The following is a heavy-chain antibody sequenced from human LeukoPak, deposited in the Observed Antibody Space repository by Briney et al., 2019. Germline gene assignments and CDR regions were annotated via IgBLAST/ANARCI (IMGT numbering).Heavy chain of an antibody. V-gene: IGHV1-2*02. J-gene: IGHJ4*02. CDR1: GYTFTGYY. Sequence: GALVKVSCKASGYTFTGYYMHWVRQVPGQGLEWMGWINPNSGGTNYAQKFQGRVTMTRDTSISTAYMELSRLRSDDTAVYYCARVLWFGELFFDYWGQGTLVTVSS. D-gene: IGHD3-10*01. CDR2: INPNSGGT. CDR3: ARVLWFGELFFDY.